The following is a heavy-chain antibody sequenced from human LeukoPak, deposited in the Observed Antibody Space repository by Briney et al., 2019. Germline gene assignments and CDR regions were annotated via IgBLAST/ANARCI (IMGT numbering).Heavy chain of an antibody. CDR1: GFTFSSYA. CDR2: ISGSGGST. V-gene: IGHV3-23*01. Sequence: GGSLRLSCAASGFTFSSYAMSWVRQAPGKGLEWVSAISGSGGSTYYADSVKGRFSISRDNAKSSLDLQMNSLRAEDTAVYYCARAMSTFGGVRNYFDSWGQGTLVTVSS. D-gene: IGHD3-16*01. J-gene: IGHJ4*02. CDR3: ARAMSTFGGVRNYFDS.